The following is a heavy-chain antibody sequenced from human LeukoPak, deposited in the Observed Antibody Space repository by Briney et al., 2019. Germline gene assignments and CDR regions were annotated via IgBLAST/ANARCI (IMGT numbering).Heavy chain of an antibody. Sequence: GGSLRLSCAASGFSFSDYWMSWVRQAPGKGLEWVANIKKDGSEKHYVDSVKGRFTISRDNAKNSVYLQMSSLRAEDTAVYYCARDFTGTRTNYYYYYMDVWGKGTTVTISS. CDR3: ARDFTGTRTNYYYYYMDV. CDR2: IKKDGSEK. J-gene: IGHJ6*03. D-gene: IGHD1-7*01. CDR1: GFSFSDYW. V-gene: IGHV3-7*03.